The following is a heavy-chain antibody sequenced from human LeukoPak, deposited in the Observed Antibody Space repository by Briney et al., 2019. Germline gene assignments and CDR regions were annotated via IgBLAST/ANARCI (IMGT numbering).Heavy chain of an antibody. CDR3: ARPQYNWNYGGAFDY. CDR2: IYYSGST. J-gene: IGHJ4*02. D-gene: IGHD1-7*01. Sequence: KPSETLSLTCTVSGGSISSYYWSWIRQPPGKGLEWIGYIYYSGSTNYNPSLKSRVTISVDTSKNQYSLKLSSVTAADTAVYYCARPQYNWNYGGAFDYWGQGTLVTVSS. CDR1: GGSISSYY. V-gene: IGHV4-59*08.